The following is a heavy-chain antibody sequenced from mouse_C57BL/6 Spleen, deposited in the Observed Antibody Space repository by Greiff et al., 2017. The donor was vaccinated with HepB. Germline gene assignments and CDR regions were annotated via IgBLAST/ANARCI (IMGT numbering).Heavy chain of an antibody. CDR2: IRNKANNHAT. D-gene: IGHD1-1*01. V-gene: IGHV6-6*01. Sequence: EVKVEESGGGLVQPGGSMKLSCAASGFTFSDAWMDWVRQSPEKGLEWVAEIRNKANNHATYYAESVKGRFTISKDDSKSSVYLQMNSLRAEDTGIYYCTRRGTTRYFDVWGTGTTVTVSS. CDR3: TRRGTTRYFDV. CDR1: GFTFSDAW. J-gene: IGHJ1*03.